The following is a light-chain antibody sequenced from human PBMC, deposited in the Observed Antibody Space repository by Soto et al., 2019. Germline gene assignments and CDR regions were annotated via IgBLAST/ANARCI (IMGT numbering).Light chain of an antibody. V-gene: IGKV3-15*01. CDR1: QSVSSN. Sequence: EVVMTQSPATLSVSPGERATLSCRASQSVSSNLAWYQQKPGLAPRLLIYGASTRATGAPARFSGSGSGTEFTLTISSLQSEDFAVYYCQQYNTWPPIFTFGPGTKVDIK. CDR3: QQYNTWPPIFT. CDR2: GAS. J-gene: IGKJ3*01.